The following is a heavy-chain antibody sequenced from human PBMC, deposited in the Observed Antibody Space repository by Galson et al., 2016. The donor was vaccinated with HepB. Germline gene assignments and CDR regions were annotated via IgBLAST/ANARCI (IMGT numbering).Heavy chain of an antibody. D-gene: IGHD6-13*01. CDR2: ISGSGDNT. CDR3: AKDFRGSGYFLGS. V-gene: IGHV3-23*01. CDR1: GNIFSNYA. Sequence: SLRLSCAASGNIFSNYAMSWVRQAPGKGLEWVSVISGSGDNTYYADSVKGRFTISRDNSKNTLFLQMNSLRGEDSALYYCAKDFRGSGYFLGSWGQGTLVTVSS. J-gene: IGHJ4*02.